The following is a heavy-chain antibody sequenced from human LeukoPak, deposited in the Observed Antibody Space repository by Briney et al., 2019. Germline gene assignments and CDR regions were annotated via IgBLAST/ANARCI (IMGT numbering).Heavy chain of an antibody. D-gene: IGHD6-25*01. J-gene: IGHJ5*02. CDR1: GGSFSGYY. V-gene: IGHV4-34*01. CDR2: INHSGST. Sequence: SETLSLTCAVYGGSFSGYYRSWIRQPPGKGLEWIGEINHSGSTNYNPSLKSRVTISVDTSKNQFSLKLSSVTAADTAVYYCARGPGLASGGWFDPWGQGTLVTVSS. CDR3: ARGPGLASGGWFDP.